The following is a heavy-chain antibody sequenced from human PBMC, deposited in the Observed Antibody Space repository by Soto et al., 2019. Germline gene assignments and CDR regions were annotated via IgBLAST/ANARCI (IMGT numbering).Heavy chain of an antibody. V-gene: IGHV1-2*04. CDR1: GYTFPGYY. Sequence: ASVKVSCKASGYTFPGYYMHWVRQAPGQGLEWMGWINPNSGGTNYAQKFQGWVTMTRDTSISTAYMELSRLRSDDTAVYYCARDLGYYDILTGPHTGMDVWGQGTTVTVSS. D-gene: IGHD3-9*01. CDR3: ARDLGYYDILTGPHTGMDV. CDR2: INPNSGGT. J-gene: IGHJ6*02.